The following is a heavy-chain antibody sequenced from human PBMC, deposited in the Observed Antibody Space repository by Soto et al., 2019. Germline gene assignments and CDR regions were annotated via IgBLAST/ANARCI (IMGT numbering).Heavy chain of an antibody. J-gene: IGHJ4*02. Sequence: GGSLRLSCAASGFTVRTNYMNWVRQAPGKGLEWVAFTYSGGDTRYADSVNGRFTISTDSSKNMLFLQMNSLRAEDTAVYYCAREVYYGSGNYFDHWGQGTLVTVSS. CDR3: AREVYYGSGNYFDH. CDR1: GFTVRTNY. CDR2: TYSGGDT. V-gene: IGHV3-53*01. D-gene: IGHD3-10*01.